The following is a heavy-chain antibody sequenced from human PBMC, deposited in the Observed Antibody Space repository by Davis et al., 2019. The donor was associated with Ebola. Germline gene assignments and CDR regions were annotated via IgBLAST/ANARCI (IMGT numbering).Heavy chain of an antibody. J-gene: IGHJ4*02. CDR2: INPNDGST. V-gene: IGHV1-46*01. D-gene: IGHD1-20*01. CDR3: ARDRGAINWFYHLET. Sequence: ASVKVSCKASGYTFTNYYLQWVRQAPGQGLEWMGIINPNDGSTIYAQKFQGRVTMTRDTSTSTVYMELRNLESDDTAVYYCARDRGAINWFYHLETWGQGTLVSVSS. CDR1: GYTFTNYY.